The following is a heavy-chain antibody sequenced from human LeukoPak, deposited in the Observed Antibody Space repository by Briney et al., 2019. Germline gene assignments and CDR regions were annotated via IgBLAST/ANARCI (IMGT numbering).Heavy chain of an antibody. CDR3: AKDLVAVDPYSSGWPAAAIDY. D-gene: IGHD6-19*01. Sequence: GGSLTVSCAASGFTFCSYGMHGVRQDPGKGPERVAFFRFDGLNKYYADSVKGRFTTDNKNSKTTLYLQMSRQKAEDTAVYYCAKDLVAVDPYSSGWPAAAIDYWGQGTLVTVSS. CDR2: FRFDGLNK. V-gene: IGHV3-30*02. CDR1: GFTFCSYG. J-gene: IGHJ4*02.